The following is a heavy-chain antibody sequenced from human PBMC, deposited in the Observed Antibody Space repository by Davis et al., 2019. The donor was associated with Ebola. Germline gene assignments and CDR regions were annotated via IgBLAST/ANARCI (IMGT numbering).Heavy chain of an antibody. J-gene: IGHJ4*02. CDR2: IYYSGST. CDR1: GGSVSSGSYY. CDR3: ARSLGSYYAFMDY. D-gene: IGHD1-26*01. Sequence: SETLSLTCTVSGGSVSSGSYYWSWIRQPPGKGLEWIGYIYYSGSTNYNPSLKSRVTISVDTSKNQFSLKLSSVTAADTAVYYCARSLGSYYAFMDYWGQGTLVTVSS. V-gene: IGHV4-61*01.